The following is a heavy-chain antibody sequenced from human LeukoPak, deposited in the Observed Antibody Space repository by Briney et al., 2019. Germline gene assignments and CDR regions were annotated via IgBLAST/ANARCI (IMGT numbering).Heavy chain of an antibody. Sequence: GGSLRLSCAASGFTFDDYAMHWVRQAPGKGLEWGSGISWNSGSIGYADSVKGRFTISRDNAKNSLYLQMNSLRAEDTALYYCAKSSTSCYACFDYWGQGTLVTVSS. CDR2: ISWNSGSI. CDR1: GFTFDDYA. D-gene: IGHD2-2*01. CDR3: AKSSTSCYACFDY. J-gene: IGHJ4*02. V-gene: IGHV3-9*01.